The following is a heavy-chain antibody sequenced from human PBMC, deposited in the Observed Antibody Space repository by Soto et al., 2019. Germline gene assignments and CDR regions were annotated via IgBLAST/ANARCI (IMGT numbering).Heavy chain of an antibody. Sequence: VQLFASGGGLVQPGGSLRLSCTASGFTFSSYAMSWVRHAPGKGLEWVSAISGSGGSTYYPDSVKGQFTISRDNSKSKLYLQMNSLRAEDTAVYYCAKDRSPYHYDSSGYEGCFDYWGQGTLVIVCS. CDR1: GFTFSSYA. CDR3: AKDRSPYHYDSSGYEGCFDY. V-gene: IGHV3-23*01. D-gene: IGHD3-22*01. CDR2: ISGSGGST. J-gene: IGHJ4*02.